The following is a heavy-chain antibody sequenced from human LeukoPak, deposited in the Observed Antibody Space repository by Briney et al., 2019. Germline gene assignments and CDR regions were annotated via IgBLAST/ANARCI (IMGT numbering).Heavy chain of an antibody. CDR1: GGSISSYY. V-gene: IGHV4-59*08. Sequence: SETLSLTCTVSGGSISSYYWSWIRQPPGKGLEWIGYIYYSGSTNYNPSLKSRVTTSVDTSKNQFSLKLSSVTAADTAVYYCARSKRSVVTAINFDYWGQGTLVTVSS. J-gene: IGHJ4*02. D-gene: IGHD2-21*02. CDR3: ARSKRSVVTAINFDY. CDR2: IYYSGST.